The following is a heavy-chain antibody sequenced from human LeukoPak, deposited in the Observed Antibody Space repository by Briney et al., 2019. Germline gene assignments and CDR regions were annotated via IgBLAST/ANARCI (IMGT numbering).Heavy chain of an antibody. CDR1: GFTFSSYS. CDR2: ISSSSSYI. V-gene: IGHV3-21*01. D-gene: IGHD6-19*01. Sequence: TGGSLRLSCAASGFTFSSYSMNWVRQAPGKGLEWVSSISSSSSYIYYADSVKGRFTISRDNAKNSLYLQMNSLRAEDTAVYYCATDTDGIAVAGTFYWGQGTLVTVSS. CDR3: ATDTDGIAVAGTFY. J-gene: IGHJ4*02.